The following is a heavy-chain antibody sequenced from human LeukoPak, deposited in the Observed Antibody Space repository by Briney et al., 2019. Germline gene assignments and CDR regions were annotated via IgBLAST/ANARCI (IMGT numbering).Heavy chain of an antibody. Sequence: GGSLRLSCAASGFTFDDYAMHWVRQAPGKGLEWVSGISWNSGSIGYADSVKGRFTISRDNAKNSLYLQMNSLRAEDTALYYCAKDWASSSPGGFLDYWGQGTLVTVSS. CDR2: ISWNSGSI. CDR1: GFTFDDYA. CDR3: AKDWASSSPGGFLDY. V-gene: IGHV3-9*01. J-gene: IGHJ4*02. D-gene: IGHD6-6*01.